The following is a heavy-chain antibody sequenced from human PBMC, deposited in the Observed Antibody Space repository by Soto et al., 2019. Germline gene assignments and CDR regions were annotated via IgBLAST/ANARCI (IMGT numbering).Heavy chain of an antibody. D-gene: IGHD3-16*02. V-gene: IGHV3-49*04. J-gene: IGHJ4*02. CDR1: GFTFGDYA. CDR2: IRSKAYGGTT. CDR3: TGVANYDYVWGSYHYRSYLDY. Sequence: GGSLRLSCTASGFTFGDYAMSWVRQAPGKGLGWVGFIRSKAYGGTTEYAASVKGRFTISRDDSKSIAYLQMNSLKTEDTAVYYCTGVANYDYVWGSYHYRSYLDYWGQGTLVTVSS.